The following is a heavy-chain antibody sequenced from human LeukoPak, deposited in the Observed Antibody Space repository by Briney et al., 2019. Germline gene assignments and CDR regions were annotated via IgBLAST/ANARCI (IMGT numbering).Heavy chain of an antibody. V-gene: IGHV4-39*01. CDR2: IYYSGST. Sequence: NPSETLSLTCTVSGGSISSSSYYWGWIRQPPGKGLEWIGSIYYSGSTYYNPSLKSRVTISVDTSKNQFSLKLSSVTAADTAVYYCARLRYSGSYYPLFDYWGQGTLVTVSS. D-gene: IGHD1-26*01. CDR3: ARLRYSGSYYPLFDY. J-gene: IGHJ4*02. CDR1: GGSISSSSYY.